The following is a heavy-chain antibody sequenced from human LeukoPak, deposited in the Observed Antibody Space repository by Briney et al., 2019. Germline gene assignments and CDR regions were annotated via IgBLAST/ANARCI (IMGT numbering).Heavy chain of an antibody. Sequence: GGSLRLSCAASGSTFSSYTMSWVRQAPGKGLEWVSVISSGGGSTYYADSVKGRFTISRDNSKNTLYLQMNSLRAEDTAVYYCAKGRGGAAADTWYFDYWGQGTLVTVSS. D-gene: IGHD6-13*01. CDR3: AKGRGGAAADTWYFDY. V-gene: IGHV3-23*01. CDR1: GSTFSSYT. CDR2: ISSGGGST. J-gene: IGHJ4*02.